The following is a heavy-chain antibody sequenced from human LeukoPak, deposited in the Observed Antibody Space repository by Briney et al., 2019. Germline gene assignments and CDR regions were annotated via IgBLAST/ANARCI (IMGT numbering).Heavy chain of an antibody. CDR3: ARVLRIDIDY. D-gene: IGHD4/OR15-4a*01. CDR2: IYYSGST. Sequence: SETLSLTCTVSGGSISSYYWSWIRQPPGKGLEWIGYIYYSGSTNYNPSLKSRVTISVDPSKNQFSLKLSSLTAADTAVYYCARVLRIDIDYWGQGTLVTVSS. J-gene: IGHJ4*02. CDR1: GGSISSYY. V-gene: IGHV4-59*08.